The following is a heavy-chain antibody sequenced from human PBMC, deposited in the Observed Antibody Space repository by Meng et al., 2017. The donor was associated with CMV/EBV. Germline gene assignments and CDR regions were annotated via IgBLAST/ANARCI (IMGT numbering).Heavy chain of an antibody. Sequence: GESLKISCAASGFTFSSYGMHWVRQAPGKGLEWVAFIRYDGSNKYYADSVKGRFTISRDNSKNTLYLQMNSLRSEDTAVYYCASGGLGLGYCSSTSCSYYYGMDVWGQGTTVTVSS. CDR3: ASGGLGLGYCSSTSCSYYYGMDV. CDR2: IRYDGSNK. V-gene: IGHV3-30*02. J-gene: IGHJ6*02. D-gene: IGHD2-2*01. CDR1: GFTFSSYG.